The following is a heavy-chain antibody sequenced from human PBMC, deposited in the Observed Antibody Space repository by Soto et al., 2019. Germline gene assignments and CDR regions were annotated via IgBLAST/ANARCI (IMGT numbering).Heavy chain of an antibody. CDR3: ARALGQLAYYYYGMDV. V-gene: IGHV4-30-4*01. D-gene: IGHD6-6*01. Sequence: SETLSLTCTVSGGSISSSDYYWSWIRQPPGKGLEWIGYIYYSGSTYYNPSLKSRVTISVDTSKNQFSLKLSSVTAADTAVYYCARALGQLAYYYYGMDVWGQGTTVTVSS. J-gene: IGHJ6*02. CDR2: IYYSGST. CDR1: GGSISSSDYY.